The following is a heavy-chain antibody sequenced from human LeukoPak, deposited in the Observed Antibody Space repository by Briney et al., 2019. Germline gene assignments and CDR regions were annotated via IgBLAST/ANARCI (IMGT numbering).Heavy chain of an antibody. Sequence: SETLSLTCTVSGGSISSGDYYWSWIRQPPGKGLEWIGYIYYSGSTYYYPSLKTRVTISVDTSKNQFSLKLSSVTAADTAVYYCARHEPRGYYDSSGPSGAFDIWGQGTMVTVSS. CDR2: IYYSGST. CDR1: GGSISSGDYY. J-gene: IGHJ3*02. CDR3: ARHEPRGYYDSSGPSGAFDI. D-gene: IGHD3-22*01. V-gene: IGHV4-30-4*01.